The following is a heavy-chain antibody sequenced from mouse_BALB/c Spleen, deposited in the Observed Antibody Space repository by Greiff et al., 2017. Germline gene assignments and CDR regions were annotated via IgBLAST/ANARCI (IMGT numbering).Heavy chain of an antibody. D-gene: IGHD2-14*01. J-gene: IGHJ4*01. Sequence: VQLQQSGAELVRSGASVKLSCTASGFNIKDTYMHWVKQRPEQGLEWIGRIDPANGNTKYDPKFQGKATITADTSSNTAYLQLSSLTSEDTAVYYCARVVRPYYYAMDYWGQGTSVTVSS. CDR2: IDPANGNT. CDR3: ARVVRPYYYAMDY. V-gene: IGHV14-3*02. CDR1: GFNIKDTY.